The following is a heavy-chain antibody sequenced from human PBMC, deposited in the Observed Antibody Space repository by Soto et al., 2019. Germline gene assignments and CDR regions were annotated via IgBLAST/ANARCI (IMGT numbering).Heavy chain of an antibody. Sequence: SETLSLTCTVSGGSISSYCWSWIRQPPGKGLEWIGYIYYSGSTNYNPSLKSRVTISVDTSKNQFSLKLSSVTAADTAVYYCARDSGYERAFDYWGQGTLVTVSS. CDR3: ARDSGYERAFDY. V-gene: IGHV4-59*08. CDR2: IYYSGST. CDR1: GGSISSYC. J-gene: IGHJ4*02. D-gene: IGHD5-12*01.